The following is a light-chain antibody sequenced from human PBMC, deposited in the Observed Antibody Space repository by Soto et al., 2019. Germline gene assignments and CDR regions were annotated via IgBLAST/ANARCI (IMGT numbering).Light chain of an antibody. J-gene: IGKJ4*01. CDR3: QQYNSYPLT. V-gene: IGKV1-5*03. Sequence: DIQMTQSPSTLSASVGYRFTITCRASQSISSWLAWYQQKPGKAPKLLIYKASSLESGVPSRFSGSGSGAEFTLTISSLQPDDFATYYCQQYNSYPLTFGGGTTGDIK. CDR1: QSISSW. CDR2: KAS.